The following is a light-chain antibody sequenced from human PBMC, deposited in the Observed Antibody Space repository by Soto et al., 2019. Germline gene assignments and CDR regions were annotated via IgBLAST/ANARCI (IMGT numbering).Light chain of an antibody. CDR3: SSYAGSNNYV. Sequence: QSALTQPPSASGSPGQSVTISCTGTSSDVGGYNFVSWYQHHPGKAPKLIIYEVSKRPSGVPDRFAGSKSGNTASLTVSGLHAEDEADYYCSSYAGSNNYVFGTGTKVTVL. CDR2: EVS. V-gene: IGLV2-8*01. CDR1: SSDVGGYNF. J-gene: IGLJ1*01.